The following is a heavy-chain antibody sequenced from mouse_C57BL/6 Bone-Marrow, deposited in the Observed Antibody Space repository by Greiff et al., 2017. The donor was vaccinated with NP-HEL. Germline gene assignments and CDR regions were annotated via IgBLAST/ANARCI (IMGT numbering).Heavy chain of an antibody. J-gene: IGHJ3*01. Sequence: QVHVKQSGAELARPGASVKMSCKASGYTFTSYTMHWVKQRPGQGLEWIGYINPSSGYTKYNQKFKDKATLTADKSSSTAYMQLSSLTSEDSAVYYCARGLGRGPYWGQGTLVTVSA. D-gene: IGHD4-1*01. CDR1: GYTFTSYT. V-gene: IGHV1-4*01. CDR2: INPSSGYT. CDR3: ARGLGRGPY.